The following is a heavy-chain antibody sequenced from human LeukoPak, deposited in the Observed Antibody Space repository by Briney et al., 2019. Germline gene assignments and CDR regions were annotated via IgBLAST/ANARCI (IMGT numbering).Heavy chain of an antibody. V-gene: IGHV3-30*01. CDR1: GFTFSSYA. Sequence: GGSLRLSCAASGFTFSSYAMHWVRQAPGKGLEWVAVISYDGSNKYYADSVKGRFTISRDNSKNTLYLQMNSLRAEDTAVYYCSVSGDSCGFFLPFDYWGQGTLVTVSS. J-gene: IGHJ4*02. CDR2: ISYDGSNK. CDR3: SVSGDSCGFFLPFDY. D-gene: IGHD3-22*01.